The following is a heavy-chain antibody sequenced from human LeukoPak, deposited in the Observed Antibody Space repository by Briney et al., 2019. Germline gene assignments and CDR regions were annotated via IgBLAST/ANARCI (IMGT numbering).Heavy chain of an antibody. Sequence: GGSLRLSCAASGFSFSSYGMHWVRQAPGKGLEWVAFIRYDGSNIYYADSVKGRFTISRDNSKNTLYLQMNSLKTEDTAVYYCTRPHYYDSSGYGVDYWGQGTLVTVSS. CDR2: IRYDGSNI. J-gene: IGHJ4*02. CDR3: TRPHYYDSSGYGVDY. D-gene: IGHD3-22*01. V-gene: IGHV3-30*02. CDR1: GFSFSSYG.